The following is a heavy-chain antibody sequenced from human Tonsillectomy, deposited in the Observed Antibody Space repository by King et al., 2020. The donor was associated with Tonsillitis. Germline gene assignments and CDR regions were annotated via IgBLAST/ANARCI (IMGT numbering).Heavy chain of an antibody. CDR1: GFTFSNYG. D-gene: IGHD3-3*01. CDR2: ISYDGSNK. J-gene: IGHJ4*02. V-gene: IGHV3-30*18. Sequence: QVQLVESGGGVVQPGRSLRLSCAASGFTFSNYGMHWVRQAPGKGLEWVAVISYDGSNKYYADSVKGRFTISRENSKHTLYLQMNSVRAEDTAVYYCAKDGYDFWSGYSPFYFDCWGQGALVTVSS. CDR3: AKDGYDFWSGYSPFYFDC.